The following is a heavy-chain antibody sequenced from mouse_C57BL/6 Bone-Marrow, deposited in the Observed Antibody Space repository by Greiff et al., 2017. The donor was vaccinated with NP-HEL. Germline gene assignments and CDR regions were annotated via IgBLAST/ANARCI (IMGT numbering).Heavy chain of an antibody. V-gene: IGHV1-7*01. J-gene: IGHJ2*01. CDR1: GYTFTRYW. CDR3: ARRGDFDY. CDR2: INPSSGYT. Sequence: QFQLPPSGAALSTPGASVPLSFKSSGYTFTRYWMHLLNQRPGQGLEWIGYINPSSGYTKYNQKFKDKATLTADKSSSTAYMQLSSLTYEDSAVYYCARRGDFDYWGQGTTLTVSS.